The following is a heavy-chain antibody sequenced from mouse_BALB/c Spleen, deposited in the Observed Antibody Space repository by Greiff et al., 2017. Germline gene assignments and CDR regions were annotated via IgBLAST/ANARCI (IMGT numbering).Heavy chain of an antibody. CDR1: GFSLTSYG. J-gene: IGHJ4*01. CDR3: ARNKGDYYGNYHAMDY. Sequence: VQLQQSGPGLVQPSQSLSITCTVSGFSLTSYGVHWVRQSPGKGLEWLGVIWSGGSTDYNAAFISRLSISKDNSKSQVFFKMNSLQANDTAIYYCARNKGDYYGNYHAMDYWGQGTSVTVSS. V-gene: IGHV2-2*02. D-gene: IGHD2-1*01. CDR2: IWSGGST.